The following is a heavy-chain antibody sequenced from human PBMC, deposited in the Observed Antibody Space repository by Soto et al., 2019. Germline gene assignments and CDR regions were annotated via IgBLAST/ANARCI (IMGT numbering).Heavy chain of an antibody. CDR2: TYYRSKWIH. V-gene: IGHV6-1*01. D-gene: IGHD3-16*01. CDR1: GVSFSSSSAA. Sequence: SQALSLTSDISGVSFSSSSAACNCIRQSPSRGLEWLGRTYYRSKWIHEYTVSMESRITINPDTSKNQFSLHIYSVTPEDTAVYYCAGVVWFRGMDVWGQGTPVTVSS. J-gene: IGHJ6*02. CDR3: AGVVWFRGMDV.